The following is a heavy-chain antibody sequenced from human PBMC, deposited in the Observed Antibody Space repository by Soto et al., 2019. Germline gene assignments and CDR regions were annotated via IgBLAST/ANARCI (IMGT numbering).Heavy chain of an antibody. D-gene: IGHD3-22*01. CDR2: ISYDGSNK. CDR3: AKAMSEYDSSGYYWGYYYYGMDV. CDR1: GFIFSNYG. Sequence: PGGSLRLSCAASGFIFSNYGMHWVRQAPGKGLEWVAVISYDGSNKYYADSVKGRFTISRDISKNTLYVQMNSLRAEDTAVYYCAKAMSEYDSSGYYWGYYYYGMDVWGQGTTVTVSS. J-gene: IGHJ6*02. V-gene: IGHV3-30*18.